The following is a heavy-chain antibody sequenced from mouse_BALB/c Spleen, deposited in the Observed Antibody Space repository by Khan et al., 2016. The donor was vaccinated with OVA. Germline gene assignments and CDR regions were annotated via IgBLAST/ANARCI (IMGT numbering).Heavy chain of an antibody. D-gene: IGHD1-1*01. V-gene: IGHV3-2*02. J-gene: IGHJ4*01. CDR3: ARKNYYGYAMDY. Sequence: EVQLQESGPGLVKPSQSLSLTCTVTGYSITSGYAWNWIRQFPGNKLEWMGYISYSGSTSYNPSLRSRISITRDTSKNQCFLQLNSVTTEDTATYYCARKNYYGYAMDYWGQGTSVTVSS. CDR2: ISYSGST. CDR1: GYSITSGYA.